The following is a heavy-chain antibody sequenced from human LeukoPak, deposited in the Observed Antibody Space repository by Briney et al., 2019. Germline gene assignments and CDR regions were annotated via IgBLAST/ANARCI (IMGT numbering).Heavy chain of an antibody. V-gene: IGHV3-48*03. J-gene: IGHJ6*03. CDR1: GFTFSSYE. CDR2: ISIIGSTI. D-gene: IGHD2-21*02. Sequence: GGSLRLSCAASGFTFSSYEMNWVRQAPGKGLEWGSYISIIGSTIYYADSVKGRFTISRDNSKNTLYLQMNSLRAEDTAVYFCARGAYCGGDCLLWDMDVWGKGTTVTVSS. CDR3: ARGAYCGGDCLLWDMDV.